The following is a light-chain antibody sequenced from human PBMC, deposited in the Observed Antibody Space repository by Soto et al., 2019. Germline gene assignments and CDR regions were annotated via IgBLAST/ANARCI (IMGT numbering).Light chain of an antibody. J-gene: IGKJ2*01. CDR3: QQSNSWPLT. CDR1: QSVSSF. V-gene: IGKV3-15*01. CDR2: GAS. Sequence: EIVMTQSPLTLSVSPGERATLSCRASQSVSSFLAWYQQKPGQSPRLLIYGASTRATGIPARFSGSGSGTEFTLTISSLQSEDFAVYYCQQSNSWPLTFGQGPTCRSN.